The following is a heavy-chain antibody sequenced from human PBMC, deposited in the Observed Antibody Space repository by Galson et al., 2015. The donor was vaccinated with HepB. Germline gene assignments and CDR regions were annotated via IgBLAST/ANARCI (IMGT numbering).Heavy chain of an antibody. CDR2: IKQDGSER. CDR3: ARDTPDYDFWNGYLPLDY. CDR1: GFTFSNYW. Sequence: SLRLSCAASGFTFSNYWMSWVRQAPGKGLEWVGYIKQDGSERYYVDSVKGRFTISRDNAKNSMYLHMNSLRAEDTAVYFCARDTPDYDFWNGYLPLDYWGQGNLVTVSS. D-gene: IGHD3-3*01. J-gene: IGHJ4*02. V-gene: IGHV3-7*01.